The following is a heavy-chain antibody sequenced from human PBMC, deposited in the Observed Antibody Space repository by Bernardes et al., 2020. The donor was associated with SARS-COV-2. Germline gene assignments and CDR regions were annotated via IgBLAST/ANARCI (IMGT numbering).Heavy chain of an antibody. CDR1: GYTFTSYD. CDR3: ARGVRRITMIVVVSVRAYYFDY. V-gene: IGHV1-8*01. CDR2: MNPNSGNT. D-gene: IGHD3-22*01. J-gene: IGHJ4*02. Sequence: ASVKVSCKASGYTFTSYDINWVRQATGQGLEWMGWMNPNSGNTGYAQKFQGRVTMTRNTSISTAYMELSSLRSEDTAVYYCARGVRRITMIVVVSVRAYYFDYWGQGTLVTVSS.